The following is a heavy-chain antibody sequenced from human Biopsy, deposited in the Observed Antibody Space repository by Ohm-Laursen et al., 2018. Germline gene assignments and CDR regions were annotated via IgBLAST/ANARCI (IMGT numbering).Heavy chain of an antibody. CDR1: GGSISGSS. J-gene: IGHJ3*02. Sequence: SETLSLTCTVSGGSISGSSWSWIRQAPGRGLEWVVYISYSGSTSNNPSLKSRITISVDTSKNQISLKVTSVTAADTAVYYCAKHGSGWTGDDALHIWGQGTMVTVSS. CDR3: AKHGSGWTGDDALHI. V-gene: IGHV4-59*08. CDR2: ISYSGST. D-gene: IGHD6-19*01.